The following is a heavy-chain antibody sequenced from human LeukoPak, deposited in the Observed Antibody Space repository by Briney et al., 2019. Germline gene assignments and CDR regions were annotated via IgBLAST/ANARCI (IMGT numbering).Heavy chain of an antibody. CDR2: ISYDGSNK. CDR3: AKDSFTLVEWSFDY. CDR1: GFTFSSYG. V-gene: IGHV3-30*18. J-gene: IGHJ4*02. Sequence: PGGSLRLSCAASGFTFSSYGMHWVRRAPGKGLEWVAVISYDGSNKYYADSVKGRFTISRDNSKNTLYLQMNSLRAEDTALYYCAKDSFTLVEWSFDYWGQGTLVTVSS. D-gene: IGHD1-26*01.